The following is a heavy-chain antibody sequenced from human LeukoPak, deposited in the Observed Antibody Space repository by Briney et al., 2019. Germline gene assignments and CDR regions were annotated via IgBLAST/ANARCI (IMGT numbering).Heavy chain of an antibody. D-gene: IGHD5-12*01. CDR3: ARLRGYSGYDFG. CDR1: EFTFSSYA. CDR2: ISYSGGST. J-gene: IGHJ4*02. V-gene: IGHV3-23*01. Sequence: GGSLRLSCAASEFTFSSYAMTWVRQAPGKGLEWVSAISYSGGSTYYADSVKGRFTISRDNSKNTLYLQMNSLRAEDTAVYYCARLRGYSGYDFGGGQGTLVTVSS.